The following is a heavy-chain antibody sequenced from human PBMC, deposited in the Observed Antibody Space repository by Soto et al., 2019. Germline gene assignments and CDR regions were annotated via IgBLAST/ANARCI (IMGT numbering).Heavy chain of an antibody. CDR3: ARTLGGYYYDSSGYYFAPWFDP. V-gene: IGHV1-8*01. J-gene: IGHJ5*02. D-gene: IGHD3-22*01. CDR2: MNPNSGNT. Sequence: GASVKVSCKASGYTFASYDINWVRQATGQGLEWMGWMNPNSGNTGYAQKFQGRVTMTRNTPISTAYMELSSLRSEDTAVYYCARTLGGYYYDSSGYYFAPWFDPWGQGTLVTVSS. CDR1: GYTFASYD.